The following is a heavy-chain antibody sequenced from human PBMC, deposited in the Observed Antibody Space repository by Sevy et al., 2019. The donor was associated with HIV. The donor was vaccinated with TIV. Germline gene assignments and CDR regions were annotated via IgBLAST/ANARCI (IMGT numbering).Heavy chain of an antibody. CDR1: GFTFDDYA. V-gene: IGHV3-43D*03. CDR2: ISWDGGST. J-gene: IGHJ6*02. CDR3: AKDIRPATYSSSSPINYYYGMDV. D-gene: IGHD6-6*01. Sequence: GGSLRLSCAASGFTFDDYAMHWVRQAPGKGLEWVSLISWDGGSTYYADSVKGRFTISRDNSKNSLYLQMNSLTAEDTALYYCAKDIRPATYSSSSPINYYYGMDVWGQGTTVTVSS.